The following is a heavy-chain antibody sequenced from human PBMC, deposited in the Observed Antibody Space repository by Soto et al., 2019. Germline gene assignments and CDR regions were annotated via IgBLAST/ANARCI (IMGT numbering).Heavy chain of an antibody. CDR2: IVPIVDTS. Sequence: QVQLVQSGAEVRQPASSVKVSCKTSVGTFSSYAITWVRQAPGQGLEWMGGIVPIVDTSTYAQKFQGRVTITADESPSTVYMELSSLRSHDTAVYYCVRVVAIPGYPDNWGQGTLVTVSS. V-gene: IGHV1-69*12. CDR1: VGTFSSYA. D-gene: IGHD5-12*01. J-gene: IGHJ4*02. CDR3: VRVVAIPGYPDN.